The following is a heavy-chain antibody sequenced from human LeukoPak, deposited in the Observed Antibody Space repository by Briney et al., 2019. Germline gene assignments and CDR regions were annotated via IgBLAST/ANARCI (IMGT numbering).Heavy chain of an antibody. CDR2: ISSSSSYI. CDR3: ARNPTSFNWFDP. V-gene: IGHV3-21*01. CDR1: GFTFSSHW. J-gene: IGHJ5*02. Sequence: GGSLRLSCAASGFTFSSHWMTWVRQAPGKGLEWVSSISSSSSYIYYADSVKGRFTISRDNAKNSLYLQMNSLRAEDTAVYYCARNPTSFNWFDPWGQGTLVTVSS.